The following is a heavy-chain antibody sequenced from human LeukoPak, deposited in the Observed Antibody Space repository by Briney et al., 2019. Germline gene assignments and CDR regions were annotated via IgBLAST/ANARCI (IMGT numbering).Heavy chain of an antibody. D-gene: IGHD3-3*01. V-gene: IGHV4-39*01. CDR1: GGSISSSSYY. CDR2: IYYSGST. J-gene: IGHJ4*02. Sequence: PSETLSVTCTVSGGSISSSSYYWGWIRQPPGKGLEWIGSIYYSGSTYYNPSLKSRVTISVDTSKNQFSLKLSSVTAADTAVYYCARAIFGVVTLDYWGQGTLVTVSS. CDR3: ARAIFGVVTLDY.